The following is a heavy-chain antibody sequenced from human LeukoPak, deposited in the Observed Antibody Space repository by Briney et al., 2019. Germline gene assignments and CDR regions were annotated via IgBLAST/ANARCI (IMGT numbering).Heavy chain of an antibody. CDR2: IYYSGST. CDR3: ARRHSSGWFSSIDY. D-gene: IGHD6-19*01. V-gene: IGHV4-59*01. CDR1: GGSISSYY. Sequence: SETLSLTCTVSGGSISSYYWSWIRQPPGKGLEWIGYIYYSGSTNYNPSLKSRVTISVDTSKNQFSLKLSSSTAADTAVYYCARRHSSGWFSSIDYWGQGTLVTVSS. J-gene: IGHJ4*02.